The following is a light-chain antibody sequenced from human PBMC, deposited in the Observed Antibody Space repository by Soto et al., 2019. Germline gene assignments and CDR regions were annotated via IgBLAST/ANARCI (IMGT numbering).Light chain of an antibody. V-gene: IGKV4-1*01. J-gene: IGKJ4*01. Sequence: DIVMTQSPDSLAVSLGERATINCKSSQSVLYSSNNKNYLAWYQHKPGQPPKLLIYWASTRESGVPERFSGSGSWTVFTLTISSVQHEYVAVYSCQHYYSAPLTCGGGTKVDIK. CDR2: WAS. CDR3: QHYYSAPLT. CDR1: QSVLYSSNNKNY.